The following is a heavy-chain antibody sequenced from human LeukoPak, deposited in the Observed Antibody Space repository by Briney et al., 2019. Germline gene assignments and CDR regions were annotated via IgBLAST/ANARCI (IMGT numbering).Heavy chain of an antibody. V-gene: IGHV4-4*07. Sequence: SETLSRTCTVAGGSISSYYWSWIRQPAGKGLEWIGRIYTSGSTNYNPSLKSRVTMSVDTSKNQFSLRLNSMTAADTAVYYCARAGDSTSPLDYWGQGTLVTVSS. D-gene: IGHD6-13*01. CDR2: IYTSGST. CDR1: GGSISSYY. J-gene: IGHJ4*02. CDR3: ARAGDSTSPLDY.